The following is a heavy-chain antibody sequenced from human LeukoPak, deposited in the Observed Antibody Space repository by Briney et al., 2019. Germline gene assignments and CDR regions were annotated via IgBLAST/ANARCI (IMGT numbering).Heavy chain of an antibody. Sequence: GASVKVSCKASGYTFTGYYMHWVRQAPGQGLEWMGWINPNSGGTNYAQKFQGRVTMTRDTSISTAYMELSRLRSDDTAVYYCARVRAPDTAMADAFDIWGQGTMVTVSS. V-gene: IGHV1-2*02. D-gene: IGHD5-18*01. CDR1: GYTFTGYY. J-gene: IGHJ3*02. CDR2: INPNSGGT. CDR3: ARVRAPDTAMADAFDI.